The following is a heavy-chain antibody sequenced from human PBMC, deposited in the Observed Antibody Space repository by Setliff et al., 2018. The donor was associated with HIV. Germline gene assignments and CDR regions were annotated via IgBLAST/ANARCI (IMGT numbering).Heavy chain of an antibody. CDR1: GFNFNDHY. D-gene: IGHD1-26*01. Sequence: GGSLRLSCAASGFNFNDHYMDWARQAPGKGLEWVASVTPDGGDKYYANSMRGRFTISRDNGKNAVYLQMKSLRAEDTAVYYCARLVGAYSWYLDYWGQGALVTVSS. J-gene: IGHJ4*02. CDR2: VTPDGGDK. CDR3: ARLVGAYSWYLDY. V-gene: IGHV3-7*01.